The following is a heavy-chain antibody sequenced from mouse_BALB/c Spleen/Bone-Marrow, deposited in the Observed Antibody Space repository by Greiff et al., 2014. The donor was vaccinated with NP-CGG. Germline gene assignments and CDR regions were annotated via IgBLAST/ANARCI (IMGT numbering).Heavy chain of an antibody. J-gene: IGHJ3*01. V-gene: IGHV14-3*02. CDR2: IDPANGNI. Sequence: DVQLQESGAELVKPGASVKLPCTASGFNIKDTYMHWVKQRPEQGLEWIGRIDPANGNIKYDPKFQGKATITADTSSNTAYLQLSSLTSEDTAVYYCAPYYYGRWFANWGQGTLVTVSA. CDR1: GFNIKDTY. D-gene: IGHD1-1*01. CDR3: APYYYGRWFAN.